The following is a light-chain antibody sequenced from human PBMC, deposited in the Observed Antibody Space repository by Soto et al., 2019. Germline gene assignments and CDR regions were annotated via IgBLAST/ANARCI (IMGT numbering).Light chain of an antibody. CDR1: QSISSW. Sequence: DIQMPQSPSTLSASVGDRVTITCRASQSISSWLAWYQQKPGKAPKLLSYDASSLESGVPSWFSGSASGTEFAIAVSTAQPDDFGIDDGEQYNSYSPWTVGQGTKVEIK. J-gene: IGKJ1*01. CDR2: DAS. V-gene: IGKV1-5*01. CDR3: EQYNSYSPWT.